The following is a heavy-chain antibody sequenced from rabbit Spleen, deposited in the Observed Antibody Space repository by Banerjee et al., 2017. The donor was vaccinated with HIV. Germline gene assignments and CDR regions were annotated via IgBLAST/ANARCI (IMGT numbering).Heavy chain of an antibody. CDR3: AREVDHSISYKL. CDR2: IDTGSGGDT. V-gene: IGHV1S45*01. D-gene: IGHD8-1*01. J-gene: IGHJ4*01. Sequence: QEQLEESGGDLVKPGASLTLTCTASGFSFSSRYYMCWVRQAPGKGLEWIACIDTGSGGDTYYASWAKGRFTISKTSSTTVTLQMASLTAADTATYFCAREVDHSISYKLWGQGTLVTVS. CDR1: GFSFSSRYY.